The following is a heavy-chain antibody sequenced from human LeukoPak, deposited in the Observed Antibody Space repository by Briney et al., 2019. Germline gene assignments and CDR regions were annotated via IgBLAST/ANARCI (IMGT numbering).Heavy chain of an antibody. Sequence: PGGSLRLSCAASGLTLSGAWMSWVRQAPGKGLEWIGQIKSKTDGGTTDYAAPVKGRFTISRPDSKNTLYLQMNTLKTEDTAVYYCTTGYSSSWYHWGQGTLVTVSS. D-gene: IGHD6-13*01. CDR2: IKSKTDGGTT. CDR1: GLTLSGAW. V-gene: IGHV3-15*01. J-gene: IGHJ4*02. CDR3: TTGYSSSWYH.